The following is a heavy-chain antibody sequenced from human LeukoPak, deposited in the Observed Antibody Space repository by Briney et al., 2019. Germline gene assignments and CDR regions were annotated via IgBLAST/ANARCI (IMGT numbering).Heavy chain of an antibody. CDR3: VKDDVTVNILTTYPAHYFDY. D-gene: IGHD3-9*01. V-gene: IGHV3-30*02. Sequence: GGSLRLSCAASGFTFSNYGMHWVRQAPGKGLEWVAFIRYDGGDKYNTDSVKGRFTISRDNSKNTLFLQMSSLRAEDTAVYYCVKDDVTVNILTTYPAHYFDYWGQGTLVTVSS. CDR1: GFTFSNYG. CDR2: IRYDGGDK. J-gene: IGHJ4*02.